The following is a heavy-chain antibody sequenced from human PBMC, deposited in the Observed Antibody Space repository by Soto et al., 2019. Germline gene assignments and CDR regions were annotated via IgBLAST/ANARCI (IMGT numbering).Heavy chain of an antibody. J-gene: IGHJ5*02. CDR2: FYSSGSI. Sequence: PSETLSLTCFVSGYSITAGGYYGSWIRHHPGKGLEWIGSFYSSGSIIYNPSLRSRVSISGDTSSNQFSMSLTSVTAADTDRYYCARMYSSGSGWFHPWGQGTLVIVSS. V-gene: IGHV4-31*03. D-gene: IGHD6-19*01. CDR3: ARMYSSGSGWFHP. CDR1: GYSITAGGYY.